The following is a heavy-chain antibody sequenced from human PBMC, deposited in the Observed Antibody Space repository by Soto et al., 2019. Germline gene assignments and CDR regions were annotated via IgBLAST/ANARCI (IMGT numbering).Heavy chain of an antibody. D-gene: IGHD5-12*01. CDR3: ARGSWDDVSGHYYMDV. J-gene: IGHJ6*03. V-gene: IGHV6-1*01. Sequence: QVQLQLSGPGLMKPSQTLSLTCAISGASVSSNSAGWDWVRQTPSRGLEWLGRTYYKSKWFNNYAVSVQSRITINPDTSPNRFSLQLDSVTPEDTAVYYCARGSWDDVSGHYYMDVWGKGTTVTVSS. CDR1: GASVSSNSAG. CDR2: TYYKSKWFN.